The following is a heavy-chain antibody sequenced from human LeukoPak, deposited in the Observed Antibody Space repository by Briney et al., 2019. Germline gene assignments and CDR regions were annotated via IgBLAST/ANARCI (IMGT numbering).Heavy chain of an antibody. D-gene: IGHD1-26*01. CDR1: GFTFDNYA. J-gene: IGHJ5*02. Sequence: PGGSLRLSCAASGFTFDNYAMHWVRQAPGKGLECVAVISYDGSNKYYRDFLKGRFTISRDNSKKSLYLQMNSLRAEDTAVYYCAREPPFTYYVDPWGQGTLVTVSS. CDR2: ISYDGSNK. CDR3: AREPPFTYYVDP. V-gene: IGHV3-30-3*01.